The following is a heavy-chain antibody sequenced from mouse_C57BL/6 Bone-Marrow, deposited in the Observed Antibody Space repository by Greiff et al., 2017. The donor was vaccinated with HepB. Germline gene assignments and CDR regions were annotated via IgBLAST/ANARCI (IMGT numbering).Heavy chain of an antibody. CDR2: IWSGGST. V-gene: IGHV2-2*01. D-gene: IGHD1-1*01. J-gene: IGHJ4*01. CDR1: GFSFTSYG. CDR3: ARIYYYGSSYDAMDY. Sequence: VKLVESGPGLVQPSQSLSITCTVSGFSFTSYGVHWVRQSPGKGLEWLGVIWSGGSTDYNAAFISRLSISKDNSKSQVFFKMNSLQADDTAIYYCARIYYYGSSYDAMDYWGQGTSVTVSS.